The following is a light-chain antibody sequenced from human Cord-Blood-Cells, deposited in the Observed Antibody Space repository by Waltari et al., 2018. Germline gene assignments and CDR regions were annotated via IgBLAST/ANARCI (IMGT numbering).Light chain of an antibody. V-gene: IGKV1-39*01. CDR2: AAS. CDR3: QLSYSTPLT. J-gene: IGKJ4*01. CDR1: QSISSY. Sequence: IQMTQSRSYLSASVVDRVTITCRASQSISSYFNSYQQKPGKAPKLLIYAASSLQSGVPSRFSGSGSGTDFTLTTSSLQPEDFATHYCQLSYSTPLTFGGGTQVDIK.